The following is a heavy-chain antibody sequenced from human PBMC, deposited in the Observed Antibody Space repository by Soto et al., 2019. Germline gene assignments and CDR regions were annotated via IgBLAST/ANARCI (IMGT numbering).Heavy chain of an antibody. Sequence: SETLSRTCTVSGGSISSSSYYGGWIRQPPGKGLEWIGSIYYSGSTYYNPSLKSRVTISVDTSKNQVSLKLSSVNAADTAVYCCASVGVLAAAGTQSLILPPAAYCYYGMDLWGQGTTVTVSS. CDR2: IYYSGST. CDR1: GGSISSSSYY. V-gene: IGHV4-39*01. J-gene: IGHJ6*02. CDR3: ASVGVLAAAGTQSLILPPAAYCYYGMDL. D-gene: IGHD6-13*01.